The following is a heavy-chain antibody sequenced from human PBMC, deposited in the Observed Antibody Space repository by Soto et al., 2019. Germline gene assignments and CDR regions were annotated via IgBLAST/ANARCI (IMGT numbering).Heavy chain of an antibody. CDR2: SRNKGHSYST. Sequence: EVQLVESGGGLVQPGGSLRLSCAVSGFTFSDHYMDWVRQAPGKGLEWVGRSRNKGHSYSTEYATSVKGRFSISRDDSQNSLGLHMTSLKPEDTAVYYCVRVYRGFDSWGQGTLVTVSS. CDR3: VRVYRGFDS. CDR1: GFTFSDHY. V-gene: IGHV3-72*01. D-gene: IGHD3-10*01. J-gene: IGHJ4*02.